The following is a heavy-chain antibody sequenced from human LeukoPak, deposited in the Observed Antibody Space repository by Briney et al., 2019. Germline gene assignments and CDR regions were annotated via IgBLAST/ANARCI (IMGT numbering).Heavy chain of an antibody. J-gene: IGHJ4*02. CDR1: GVTFSNYA. D-gene: IGHD5-24*01. CDR2: IWYDGSNK. Sequence: GGSLRLSCAASGVTFSNYAMHWVRQAPGKGLEWVAIIWYDGSNKYYRDSVKGRFTISRDNSKNTLYLQMNSLRAEDTAVYYCARGVRDGYNYWYYFGNWGQGTLVTVSS. V-gene: IGHV3-33*01. CDR3: ARGVRDGYNYWYYFGN.